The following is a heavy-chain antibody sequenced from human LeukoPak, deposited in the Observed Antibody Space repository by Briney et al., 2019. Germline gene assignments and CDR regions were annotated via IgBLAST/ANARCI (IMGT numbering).Heavy chain of an antibody. CDR2: IRYDGSNK. Sequence: GGSLRLSCAASGFAFSSYSMNWVRQAPGKGLEWVAFIRYDGSNKYYADSVKGRFTISRDNSKNTLYLQMNSLRAEDTAVYYCAKGVVPAAIREYYFDYWGQGTLVTVSS. J-gene: IGHJ4*02. CDR1: GFAFSSYS. V-gene: IGHV3-30*02. CDR3: AKGVVPAAIREYYFDY. D-gene: IGHD2-2*01.